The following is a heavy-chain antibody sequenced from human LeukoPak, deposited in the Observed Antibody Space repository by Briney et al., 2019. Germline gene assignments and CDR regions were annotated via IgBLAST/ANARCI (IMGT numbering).Heavy chain of an antibody. CDR2: INAGNGNT. CDR1: GYTFTSYA. V-gene: IGHV1-3*01. D-gene: IGHD6-13*01. J-gene: IGHJ6*02. CDR3: ARDFSSSWLYYYYYYGMDV. Sequence: ASVKVSCKASGYTFTSYAMHWVRQAPGQRLEWMGWINAGNGNTKYSQKFQGSVTITRDTSASTAYMELSSLRSEDTAVYYCARDFSSSWLYYYYYYGMDVWGQGTTVTVSS.